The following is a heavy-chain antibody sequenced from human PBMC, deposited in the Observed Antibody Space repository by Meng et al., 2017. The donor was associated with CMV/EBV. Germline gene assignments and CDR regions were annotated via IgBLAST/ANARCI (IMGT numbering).Heavy chain of an antibody. CDR2: IRYDGSNK. D-gene: IGHD6-19*01. V-gene: IGHV3-30*02. Sequence: LSLTCVASGFTFSSYGMHWVRQAPGKGLEWVAFIRYDGSNKYYADSVKGRFTISRDNSKNTLYLQMNSLRAEDTAVYYCAKDYWLGWYAEYYFDYWGQGTLVTVSS. CDR1: GFTFSSYG. CDR3: AKDYWLGWYAEYYFDY. J-gene: IGHJ4*02.